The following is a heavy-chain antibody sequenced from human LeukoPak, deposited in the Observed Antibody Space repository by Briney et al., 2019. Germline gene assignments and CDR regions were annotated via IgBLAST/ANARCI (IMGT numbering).Heavy chain of an antibody. J-gene: IGHJ6*03. CDR2: IYFSGST. D-gene: IGHD1-26*01. Sequence: SETLSLTCTVSGGSISSGDYYWSWIRQPPGKGLEWFGYIYFSGSTYYNPTLKSRVTISEDTSKKRSSLKLSSVTAADTAVYYCARAIAVAGVGAFGYMDVWGKGTTVTVSS. V-gene: IGHV4-30-4*08. CDR1: GGSISSGDYY. CDR3: ARAIAVAGVGAFGYMDV.